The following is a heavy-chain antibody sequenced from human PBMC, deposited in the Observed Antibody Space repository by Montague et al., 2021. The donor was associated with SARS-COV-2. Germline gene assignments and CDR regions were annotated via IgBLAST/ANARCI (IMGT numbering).Heavy chain of an antibody. Sequence: SETLSLTCTVSGGSISSYYWSWIRQPPGKGLEWIGNIYYSGSTNXNPSLKSRVTISVDTSKNHFYLKLSSVTAADTAVYYCARRGRKLLPVATTIGGFDIWGQGTMVTVSS. V-gene: IGHV4-59*08. J-gene: IGHJ3*02. CDR2: IYYSGST. D-gene: IGHD5-12*01. CDR3: ARRGRKLLPVATTIGGFDI. CDR1: GGSISSYY.